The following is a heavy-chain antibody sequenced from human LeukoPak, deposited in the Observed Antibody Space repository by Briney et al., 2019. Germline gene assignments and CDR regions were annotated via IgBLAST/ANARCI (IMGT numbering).Heavy chain of an antibody. CDR1: GFTFSSYW. CDR3: ARYCSSTSCYRTFDY. V-gene: IGHV3-74*01. D-gene: IGHD2-2*02. J-gene: IGHJ4*01. CDR2: INSDGSST. Sequence: PGGSLGLSCAASGFTFSSYWMHWVRQAPGKGLVRVSRINSDGSSTSYADSVKGRFTISRDNAKNTLYLQMNSLRAEDTAVYYCARYCSSTSCYRTFDYWGQGTLVTVSS.